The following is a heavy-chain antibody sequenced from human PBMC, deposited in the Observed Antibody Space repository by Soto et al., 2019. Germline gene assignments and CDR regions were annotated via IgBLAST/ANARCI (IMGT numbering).Heavy chain of an antibody. CDR1: AGTFSGYA. J-gene: IGHJ6*02. D-gene: IGHD1-26*01. Sequence: SGEVWGGAAAGTFSGYAISWVRQAPGQGLEWMGGIIPIFGTANYAQKFQGRVTITADESTSTAYMELSSLRSEDTAVYYCARGSSGSYRHYYYYGMDVWGQGTTVSVSS. V-gene: IGHV1-69*13. CDR3: ARGSSGSYRHYYYYGMDV. CDR2: IIPIFGTA.